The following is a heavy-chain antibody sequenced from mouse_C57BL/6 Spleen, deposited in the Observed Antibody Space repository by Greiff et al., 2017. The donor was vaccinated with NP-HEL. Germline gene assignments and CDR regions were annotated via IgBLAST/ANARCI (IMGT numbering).Heavy chain of an antibody. CDR1: GYTFTDYE. Sequence: LQESGAELVRPGASVTLSCKASGYTFTDYEMHWVKQTPVHGLEWIGAIDPETGGTAYNQKFKGKAILTADKSSSTAYMELRSLTSEDSAVYYCTRLRGYYGSSYGFAYWGQGTLVTVSA. J-gene: IGHJ3*01. CDR3: TRLRGYYGSSYGFAY. V-gene: IGHV1-15*01. CDR2: IDPETGGT. D-gene: IGHD1-1*01.